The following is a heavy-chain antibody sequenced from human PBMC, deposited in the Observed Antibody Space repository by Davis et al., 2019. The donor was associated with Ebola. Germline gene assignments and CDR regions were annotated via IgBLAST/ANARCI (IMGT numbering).Heavy chain of an antibody. J-gene: IGHJ5*02. CDR3: AKVHPPTTVTTGWFDP. CDR1: GFIVSSYA. Sequence: PGGSLRLSCAASGFIVSSYAMSWVRQAPGKGLEWVSSISVRSITYHADSVKGRFTTSRDNSKNTLYLQMNSLRAEDTAVYYCAKVHPPTTVTTGWFDPWGQGTLVTVSS. V-gene: IGHV3-23*01. D-gene: IGHD4-17*01. CDR2: ISVRSIT.